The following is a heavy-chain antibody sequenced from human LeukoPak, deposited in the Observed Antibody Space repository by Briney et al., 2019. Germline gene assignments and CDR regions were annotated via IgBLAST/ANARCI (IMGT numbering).Heavy chain of an antibody. D-gene: IGHD1-26*01. Sequence: GGSLRLSCAASGFTFSNAWMSWVRQAPGKGLEWVGRIKSKTDGGTTDYAAPVKGRFTISRDDSKNTLYLQMNSLKTEDTAMYYCTTDPALIVGATLTFDYWGQGTLVTVSS. CDR1: GFTFSNAW. J-gene: IGHJ4*02. CDR2: IKSKTDGGTT. V-gene: IGHV3-15*01. CDR3: TTDPALIVGATLTFDY.